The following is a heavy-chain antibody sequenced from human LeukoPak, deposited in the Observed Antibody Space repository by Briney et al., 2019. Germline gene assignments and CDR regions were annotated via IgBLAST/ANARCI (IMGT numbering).Heavy chain of an antibody. Sequence: EPGGSLRLSCEASGFTFGSFAMSWVRQAPGKGLEWVAGISDRGSRTNYADSVKGRFTISTDHPKNTLYLQMNSLRAEDTAVYFCAKRGVVIRVILVGFHKEAYYFDSWGQGALVNVSS. CDR2: ISDRGSRT. CDR3: AKRGVVIRVILVGFHKEAYYFDS. D-gene: IGHD3-22*01. J-gene: IGHJ4*02. V-gene: IGHV3-23*01. CDR1: GFTFGSFA.